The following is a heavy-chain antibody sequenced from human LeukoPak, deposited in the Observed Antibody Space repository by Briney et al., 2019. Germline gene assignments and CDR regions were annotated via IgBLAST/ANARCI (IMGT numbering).Heavy chain of an antibody. CDR2: INHSGST. CDR3: ARLPTDLRAFDY. Sequence: PSETLSLTCAVYGGSFSGYYWSWIRQPPGKGLEWIGEINHSGSTNYNPSLKSRVTISVDTSKNQFSLKVSSVTAADTAVYYCARLPTDLRAFDYWGQGTLVTVSS. V-gene: IGHV4-34*01. J-gene: IGHJ4*02. CDR1: GGSFSGYY. D-gene: IGHD4-17*01.